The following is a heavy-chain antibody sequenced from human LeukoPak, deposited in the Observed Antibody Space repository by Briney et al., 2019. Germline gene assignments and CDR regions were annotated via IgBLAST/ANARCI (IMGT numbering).Heavy chain of an antibody. CDR1: GFTFSSYG. CDR2: IRYDGSNK. Sequence: PGGSLRLSCAASGFTFSSYGMHWVRQAPGKGLEWVAFIRYDGSNKYYADSVKGRFTISRDNSKNTLYLQMNSLRAEDTAVYYCAKDGQRYCSGGSCYSEGMDVWGQGTTVTVSS. J-gene: IGHJ6*02. CDR3: AKDGQRYCSGGSCYSEGMDV. D-gene: IGHD2-15*01. V-gene: IGHV3-30*02.